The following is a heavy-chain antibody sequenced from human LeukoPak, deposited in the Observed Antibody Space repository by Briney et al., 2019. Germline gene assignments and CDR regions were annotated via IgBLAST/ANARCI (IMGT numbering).Heavy chain of an antibody. CDR3: ARDLYGDYVEINWFDP. V-gene: IGHV4-4*07. Sequence: NSSETLSLTCTVSGGSISSYYWSWIRQPAGKGLEWIGRIYTSGSTNYNPSLKSRVTMSVDTSRNQFSLKLSSVTAADTAVYYCARDLYGDYVEINWFDPWGQGNLVTVSS. CDR1: GGSISSYY. D-gene: IGHD4-17*01. J-gene: IGHJ5*02. CDR2: IYTSGST.